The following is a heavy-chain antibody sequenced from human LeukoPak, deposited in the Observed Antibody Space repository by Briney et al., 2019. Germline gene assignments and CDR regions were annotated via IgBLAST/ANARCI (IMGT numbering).Heavy chain of an antibody. CDR1: GFTFSSYA. CDR2: ISGSGGST. CDR3: AKDRATYYYGSEFDP. D-gene: IGHD3-10*01. Sequence: GGSLRLSCAASGFTFSSYAMSWVRQAPGKGLEWVSAISGSGGSTYYADSVKGRFTISRDNSKNTLYLQMSSLRAEDTAVYYCAKDRATYYYGSEFDPWGQGTLVTVSS. V-gene: IGHV3-23*01. J-gene: IGHJ5*02.